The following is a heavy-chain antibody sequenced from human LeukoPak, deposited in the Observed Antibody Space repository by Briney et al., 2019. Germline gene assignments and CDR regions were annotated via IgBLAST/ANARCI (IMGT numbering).Heavy chain of an antibody. CDR1: GGSISGSSYY. V-gene: IGHV4-39*07. CDR2: INQSGST. D-gene: IGHD1-1*01. Sequence: SETLSLTCTVSGGSISGSSYYWGWIRQPPGKGLEWIGEINQSGSTNCDPSLKRRVSMSIDTSKSQFSLNLRSVTAADTAVYYCARYVPVRTGTTRASFDYWGQGTLVTVSS. CDR3: ARYVPVRTGTTRASFDY. J-gene: IGHJ4*02.